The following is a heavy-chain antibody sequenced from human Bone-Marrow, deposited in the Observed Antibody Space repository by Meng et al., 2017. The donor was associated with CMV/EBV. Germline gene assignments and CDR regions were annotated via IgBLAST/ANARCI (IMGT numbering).Heavy chain of an antibody. CDR1: GGSISSYY. J-gene: IGHJ3*02. V-gene: IGHV4-59*08. D-gene: IGHD3-22*01. CDR2: IYYSGST. CDR3: ARNLLPDYYYGSGYYYSYDAFDI. Sequence: SETLSLTCTASGGSISSYYWRWIRQPPGKGLEWIGYIYYSGSTNYNPSLKSRVTISVDTSKNQFFLKLSSVTAAATAVYYCARNLLPDYYYGSGYYYSYDAFDIWGQGTMVTVSS.